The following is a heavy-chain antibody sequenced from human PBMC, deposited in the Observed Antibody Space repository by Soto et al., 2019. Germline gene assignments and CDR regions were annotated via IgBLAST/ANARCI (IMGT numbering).Heavy chain of an antibody. CDR1: GGSISSGGYS. CDR2: IYHSGST. CDR3: AGRWGTYFDF. V-gene: IGHV4-30-2*01. Sequence: TLSLTCAVSGGSISSGGYSWSWIRQPPGKGLEWIGYIYHSGSTYYNPSLKSRVTISVDRSKNQFSLKLSSVTAADTAVYYCAGRWGTYFDFWGQGTLVTVSS. J-gene: IGHJ4*02. D-gene: IGHD7-27*01.